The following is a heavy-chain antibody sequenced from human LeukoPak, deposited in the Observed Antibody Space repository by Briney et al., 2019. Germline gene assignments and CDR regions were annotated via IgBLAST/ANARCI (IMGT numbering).Heavy chain of an antibody. CDR3: ARDQAGSFDI. CDR1: GFTLSSYW. V-gene: IGHV3-74*01. J-gene: IGHJ3*02. CDR2: LDSGGSTT. D-gene: IGHD3-10*01. Sequence: GGSLRLSCAASGFTLSSYWMHWVRQAPGKGLVWVSRLDSGGSTTSYADSVKGRFTISRDNAKNTLYLQMNSLRAEDTALYYCARDQAGSFDIWGQGTMVTVSS.